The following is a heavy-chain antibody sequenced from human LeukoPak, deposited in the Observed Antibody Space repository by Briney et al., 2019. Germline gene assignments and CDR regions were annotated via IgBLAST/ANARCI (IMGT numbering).Heavy chain of an antibody. CDR1: GFTVSSDH. CDR2: IYAGGST. D-gene: IGHD1-26*01. V-gene: IGHV3-53*01. Sequence: PGGSLRLSCAASGFTVSSDHMSWVRQAPGKGLEWVSVIYAGGSTYYADSVKGRFTISIDNFKNTLFLQMNSLRAEDTAVYYCARVWELSFDYWGQGALVTVSS. CDR3: ARVWELSFDY. J-gene: IGHJ4*02.